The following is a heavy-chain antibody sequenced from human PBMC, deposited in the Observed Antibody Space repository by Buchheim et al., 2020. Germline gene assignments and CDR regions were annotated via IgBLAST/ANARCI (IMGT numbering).Heavy chain of an antibody. CDR1: GFTFSDYY. V-gene: IGHV3-11*05. CDR2: ISSSSSDT. D-gene: IGHD6-6*01. J-gene: IGHJ4*02. Sequence: QVQLVESGGGLVKPGGSLRLSCAASGFTFSDYYMSWIRPAPGKGLEWVSYISSSSSDTNYADSVKGRFTISSDNAKNSLYLQMNSLRTEDTAVYYCASTEYSKFGDDYWGQGTL. CDR3: ASTEYSKFGDDY.